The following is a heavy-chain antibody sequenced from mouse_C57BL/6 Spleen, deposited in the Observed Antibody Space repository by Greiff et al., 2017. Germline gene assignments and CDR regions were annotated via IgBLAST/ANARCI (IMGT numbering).Heavy chain of an antibody. Sequence: VQLQEPGPELVKPGASVKISCKASGYSFTGYYMHWVKQSHGHILDWIGSIYPSHGVSSYNQKFKGKATLTVDKSSSTAYMEIRSLTSEDSAVYYCACGDDYVYFDVWGTGTTVTVSS. J-gene: IGHJ1*03. V-gene: IGHV1-31*01. D-gene: IGHD2-4*01. CDR1: GYSFTGYY. CDR2: IYPSHGVS. CDR3: ACGDDYVYFDV.